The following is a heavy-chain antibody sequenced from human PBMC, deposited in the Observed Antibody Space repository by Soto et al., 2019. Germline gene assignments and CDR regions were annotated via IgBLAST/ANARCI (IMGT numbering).Heavy chain of an antibody. Sequence: GESLKISCAASGFTFSSYSMNWVRQAPGKGLEWVSYISSSSSTIYYADSVKGRFTISRDNAKNSLYLQMNSLRAEDTAVYYCARTTLLEWLFYARTDMDVWGKGTTVTVSS. J-gene: IGHJ6*03. CDR2: ISSSSSTI. D-gene: IGHD3-3*01. CDR1: GFTFSSYS. V-gene: IGHV3-48*01. CDR3: ARTTLLEWLFYARTDMDV.